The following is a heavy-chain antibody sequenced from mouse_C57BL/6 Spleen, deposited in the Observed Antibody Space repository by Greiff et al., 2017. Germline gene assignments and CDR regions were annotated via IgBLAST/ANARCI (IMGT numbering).Heavy chain of an antibody. D-gene: IGHD2-5*01. Sequence: DVKLVESGGGLVQPGGSLSLSCAASGFTFTDYYLSWVRQPPGKALEWWGFIRNKANGYTTEYSASVKGRFTISRDTSPSILYLHMNALRAEDSATYYCARSYSNDYWGQGTTLTVSS. CDR3: ARSYSNDY. CDR2: IRNKANGYTT. V-gene: IGHV7-3*01. J-gene: IGHJ2*01. CDR1: GFTFTDYY.